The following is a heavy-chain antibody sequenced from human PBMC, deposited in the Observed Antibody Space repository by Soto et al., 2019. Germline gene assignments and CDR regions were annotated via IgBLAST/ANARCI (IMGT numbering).Heavy chain of an antibody. CDR2: ISGGGGDT. CDR3: AKSLFGGPDI. Sequence: VGSLRLACAASRVTFSTYAMSWVRQAPGKGLEWVAGISGGGGDTSYADSVRGRFTCSRDNSKNTLYLQMNSLRAEDTAFYYCAKSLFGGPDIWGQGTMVTVSS. V-gene: IGHV3-23*01. J-gene: IGHJ3*02. CDR1: RVTFSTYA. D-gene: IGHD2-15*01.